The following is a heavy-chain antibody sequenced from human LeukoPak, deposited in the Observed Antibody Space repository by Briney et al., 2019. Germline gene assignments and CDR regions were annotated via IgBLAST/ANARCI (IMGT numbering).Heavy chain of an antibody. CDR2: ISYDGSNK. CDR3: AKDRDLYFDY. J-gene: IGHJ4*02. D-gene: IGHD2-21*02. CDR1: GFTFSSYG. V-gene: IGHV3-30*18. Sequence: PGGSLRLSCAASGFTFSSYGMHWVRQAPGKGLEWVAVISYDGSNKYYADSVKGRFTISRDNSKNTLYLQMNSLRAEDTAVYYCAKDRDLYFDYWGQGTLVTVSS.